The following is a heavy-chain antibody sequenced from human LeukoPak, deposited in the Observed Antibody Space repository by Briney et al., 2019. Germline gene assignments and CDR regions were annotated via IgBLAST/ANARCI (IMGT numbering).Heavy chain of an antibody. V-gene: IGHV3-74*01. Sequence: GGSLRLSCTFTFSGIWMHWFRQPAGKGLVWVSRINADGSATTYADSVKGRFTISRDNAKNTLYLQMNSLRPEDTAVYYCARGYYYYMDVWGKGTTVTVSS. CDR1: TFSGIW. CDR2: INADGSAT. CDR3: ARGYYYYMDV. J-gene: IGHJ6*03.